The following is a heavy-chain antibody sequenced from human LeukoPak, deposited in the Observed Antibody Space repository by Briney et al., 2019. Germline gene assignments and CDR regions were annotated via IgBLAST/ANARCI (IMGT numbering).Heavy chain of an antibody. CDR2: INSDGSIT. CDR3: ARDKASGALFDI. J-gene: IGHJ3*02. D-gene: IGHD6-25*01. V-gene: IGHV3-74*01. CDR1: GFTFSSNW. Sequence: PGGSLRLSCAASGFTFSSNWMHWVRQAPGRGLVWVSRINSDGSITSYADSVKGRFTISRDNAKNTLYLQMHSLRAEDTAVYYCARDKASGALFDIWGQGTMVTVSS.